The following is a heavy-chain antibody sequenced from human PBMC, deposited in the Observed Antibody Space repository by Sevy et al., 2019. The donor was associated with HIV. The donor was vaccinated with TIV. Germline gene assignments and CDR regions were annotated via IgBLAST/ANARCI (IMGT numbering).Heavy chain of an antibody. CDR1: GFAFYDYS. CDR2: LSFGCGNM. J-gene: IGHJ4*02. Sequence: GGSLRLSCAASGFAFYDYSMNWIRQAPGKGLEWVASLSFGCGNMNYADSVKGRFTISRDNSKNSFYLQMDNLRVEDTALYYCAREGCTRPHDYWGQGTRVTVSS. D-gene: IGHD2-8*01. V-gene: IGHV3-21*04. CDR3: AREGCTRPHDY.